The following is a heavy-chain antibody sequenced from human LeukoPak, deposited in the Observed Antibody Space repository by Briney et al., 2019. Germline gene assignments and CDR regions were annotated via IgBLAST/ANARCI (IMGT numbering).Heavy chain of an antibody. Sequence: SETLSLTCTVSGGSISSYYWSWIRQPPGKGLEWIGYIYYSGSTNYNPSLKSRVTISVDTSRNQFSLKLSSVTAADTAVYYCARHGSSGLDYWGQGTLVTVSS. D-gene: IGHD6-19*01. CDR2: IYYSGST. CDR3: ARHGSSGLDY. J-gene: IGHJ4*02. CDR1: GGSISSYY. V-gene: IGHV4-59*08.